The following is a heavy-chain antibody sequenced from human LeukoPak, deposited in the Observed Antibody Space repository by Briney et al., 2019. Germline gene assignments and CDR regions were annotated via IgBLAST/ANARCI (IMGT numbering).Heavy chain of an antibody. D-gene: IGHD4-23*01. CDR3: ARDRNGGSFDY. J-gene: IGHJ4*02. Sequence: GGSLRLSCAASGFVFSSYSMNWVHQAPGKGLEWVSFLIVGNGNQHYADSVKGRFTISRDDAKNSLYLQMNSLRAEDTAVYYCARDRNGGSFDYWGQGTLVTVSS. CDR2: LIVGNGNQ. CDR1: GFVFSSYS. V-gene: IGHV3-48*01.